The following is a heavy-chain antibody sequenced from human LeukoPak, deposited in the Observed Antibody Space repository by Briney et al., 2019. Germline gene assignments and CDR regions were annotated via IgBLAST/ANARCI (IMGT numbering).Heavy chain of an antibody. CDR1: GGSFSGYY. Sequence: SETLSLTCAVYGGSFSGYYWSWIRQPPGKGLEWIGEINHSGSTNYNPSLKSRVTISLDTSQNQFSLKLSSLTAADTAVYYCARGVVAAAVRTFDFWGQGTLVTVSS. J-gene: IGHJ4*02. V-gene: IGHV4-34*01. D-gene: IGHD6-13*01. CDR3: ARGVVAAAVRTFDF. CDR2: INHSGST.